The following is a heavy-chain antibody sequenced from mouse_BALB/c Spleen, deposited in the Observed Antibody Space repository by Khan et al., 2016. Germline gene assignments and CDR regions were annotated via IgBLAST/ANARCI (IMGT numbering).Heavy chain of an antibody. CDR1: GYTFTSYT. CDR2: VNPSNDYT. D-gene: IGHD2-3*01. Sequence: QVQLKQSGAELARPGASVKMSCKASGYTFTSYTMFWVKQRPGQGLEWLGYVNPSNDYTDYNQKFKDKATLTADKSSSTAYMQLNSLTSEDSAVYYCAREGWLLGFFDYWGQGTTLTVSS. CDR3: AREGWLLGFFDY. J-gene: IGHJ2*01. V-gene: IGHV1-4*01.